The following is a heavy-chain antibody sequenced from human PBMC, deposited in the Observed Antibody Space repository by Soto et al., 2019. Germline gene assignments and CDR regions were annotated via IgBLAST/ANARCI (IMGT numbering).Heavy chain of an antibody. J-gene: IGHJ3*02. V-gene: IGHV2-5*01. CDR3: AHRLGIYYDGSGSPLVGAFDI. D-gene: IGHD3-10*01. Sequence: QITLKESGPTLVKPTQTLTLTCTFSGFSLSTSGVGVGWIRQPPGKALEWLALIYWNDDKRCSPSLKSRLTITKDTSKNQVVLKMTNMDPVDTATYYCAHRLGIYYDGSGSPLVGAFDIWGQGTMVTVSS. CDR2: IYWNDDK. CDR1: GFSLSTSGVG.